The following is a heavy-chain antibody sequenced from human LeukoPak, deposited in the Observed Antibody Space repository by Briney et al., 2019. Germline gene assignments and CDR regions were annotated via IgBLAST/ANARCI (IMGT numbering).Heavy chain of an antibody. CDR3: AIQLWYDFDY. CDR1: GYTFTSYG. CDR2: ISTYNGNT. V-gene: IGHV1-18*01. D-gene: IGHD5-18*01. Sequence: GASVKVSCKASGYTFTSYGISWVRQAPGQGLEWMGWISTYNGNTNYAQKLQGRVTMTTDTSTSTAYMELRSLGSDDTAVYYCAIQLWYDFDYWGQGTLVTVSS. J-gene: IGHJ4*02.